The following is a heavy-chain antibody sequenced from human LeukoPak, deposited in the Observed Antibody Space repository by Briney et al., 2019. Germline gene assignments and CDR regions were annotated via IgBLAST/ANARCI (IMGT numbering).Heavy chain of an antibody. CDR2: IFYNGRT. V-gene: IGHV4-39*07. Sequence: SETLSLTCNVSGDSIGRSNYYWGWVRQTLEQGLEWIGSIFYNGRTYYTPSLQSRVIMSLDTSKHQFSLRLTSVTAADTAVYYCARQVAVVEPTDPNWFDSWGQGTLVTVSS. D-gene: IGHD2-21*01. J-gene: IGHJ5*01. CDR1: GDSIGRSNYY. CDR3: ARQVAVVEPTDPNWFDS.